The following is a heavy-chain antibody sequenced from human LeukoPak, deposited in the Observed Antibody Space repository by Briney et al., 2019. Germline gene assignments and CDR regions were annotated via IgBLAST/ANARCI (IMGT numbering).Heavy chain of an antibody. CDR1: GGSISSYY. J-gene: IGHJ5*02. Sequence: PSETLSLTCTVSGGSISSYYWSWIRQPAGKGLEWIGRIYTSGSTNYNPSLKSRVTMSVDTSKNQFSLKLSSVTAADTAVYYCARGPKRIMITFGGVIVPHERKNWFDPWGQGTLVTVSS. D-gene: IGHD3-16*02. CDR3: ARGPKRIMITFGGVIVPHERKNWFDP. CDR2: IYTSGST. V-gene: IGHV4-4*07.